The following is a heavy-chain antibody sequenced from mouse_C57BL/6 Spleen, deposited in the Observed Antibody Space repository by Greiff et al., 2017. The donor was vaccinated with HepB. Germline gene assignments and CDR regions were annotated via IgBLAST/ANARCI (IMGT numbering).Heavy chain of an antibody. D-gene: IGHD1-1*01. CDR1: GFTFSSYG. Sequence: EVQLVESGGDLVKPGGSLKLSCAASGFTFSSYGMSWVRQTPDKRLEWVATISSGGSYTYYPDSVKGRFTISRDNAKNTLDLQMSSLKAEDTAMYYCARNYYGSSYFFDYWGQGTTLTVSS. CDR2: ISSGGSYT. CDR3: ARNYYGSSYFFDY. J-gene: IGHJ2*01. V-gene: IGHV5-6*01.